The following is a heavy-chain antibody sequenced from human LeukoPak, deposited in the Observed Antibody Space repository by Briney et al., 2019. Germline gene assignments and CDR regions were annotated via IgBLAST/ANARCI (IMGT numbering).Heavy chain of an antibody. Sequence: GRSPRLSCAASGFTFSSYGMHWVRQAPGKGLEWVAVISYDGSNKYYADSVKGRFTISRDNSKNTLYLQMNSLRAEDTAVYYCAKDPSRGSGSWTYDYWGQGTLVTVSS. V-gene: IGHV3-30*18. J-gene: IGHJ4*02. CDR1: GFTFSSYG. D-gene: IGHD3-10*01. CDR3: AKDPSRGSGSWTYDY. CDR2: ISYDGSNK.